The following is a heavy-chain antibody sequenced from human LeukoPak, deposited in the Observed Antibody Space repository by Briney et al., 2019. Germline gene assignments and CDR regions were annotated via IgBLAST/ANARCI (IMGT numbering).Heavy chain of an antibody. D-gene: IGHD6-13*01. V-gene: IGHV4-38-2*02. CDR1: GYSISSGYY. CDR3: ASYSVIAEGFDY. J-gene: IGHJ4*02. CDR2: IYHSGST. Sequence: SETLSLTCTVSGYSISSGYYWGWIRQPSGKGLEWIGSIYHSGSTYYNPSLKSRVTISVDTSKNQFSLKLSSVTAADTAVYYCASYSVIAEGFDYWGQGTLVTVSS.